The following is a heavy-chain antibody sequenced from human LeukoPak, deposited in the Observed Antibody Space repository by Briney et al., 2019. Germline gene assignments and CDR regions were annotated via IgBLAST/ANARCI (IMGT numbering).Heavy chain of an antibody. CDR1: GFNFSSSG. D-gene: IGHD3-10*01. CDR2: ISASGGST. Sequence: GGSLRLSCAASGFNFSSSGMSWVRQAPGRGLEWVSGISASGGSTYYGDSVKGRFTISRDNAKNSLYLQMNSLRAEDTALYYCAKVPSGSYYYGADYWGQGTLVTVSS. J-gene: IGHJ4*02. V-gene: IGHV3-23*01. CDR3: AKVPSGSYYYGADY.